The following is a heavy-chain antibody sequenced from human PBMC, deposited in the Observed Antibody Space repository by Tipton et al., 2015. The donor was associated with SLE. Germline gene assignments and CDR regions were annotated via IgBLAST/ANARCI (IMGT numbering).Heavy chain of an antibody. D-gene: IGHD3-22*01. Sequence: SLRLSCAASGFTFSSYSMNWVRQAPGKGLEWVSYISSSSSTIYYADSVKGRFTISRDNAKNSLYLQMNSLRAEDTAVYYCARDPYYYDSSGDFDYWGQGTLVTVSS. CDR1: GFTFSSYS. J-gene: IGHJ4*02. CDR2: ISSSSSTI. V-gene: IGHV3-48*01. CDR3: ARDPYYYDSSGDFDY.